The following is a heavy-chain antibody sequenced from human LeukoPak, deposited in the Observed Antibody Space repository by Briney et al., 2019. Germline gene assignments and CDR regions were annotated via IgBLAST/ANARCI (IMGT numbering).Heavy chain of an antibody. V-gene: IGHV3-23*01. Sequence: GGTLRLSCAASGFTFSSYGMSWVRQAPGKGLEWVSAISGSGGSTYYADSVKGRFTISRDNAKNSLYLQMNSLRAEDTAVYYCARSYTRLVGYYYMDVWGKGTTVTISS. J-gene: IGHJ6*03. CDR2: ISGSGGST. D-gene: IGHD2-2*02. CDR1: GFTFSSYG. CDR3: ARSYTRLVGYYYMDV.